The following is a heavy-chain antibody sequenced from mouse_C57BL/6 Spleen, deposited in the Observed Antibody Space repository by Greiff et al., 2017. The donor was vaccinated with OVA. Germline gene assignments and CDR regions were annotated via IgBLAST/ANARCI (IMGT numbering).Heavy chain of an antibody. CDR3: ARFYYGSDYAMDY. CDR2: INPSTGGT. V-gene: IGHV1-42*01. J-gene: IGHJ4*01. Sequence: EVKLVESGPELVKPGASVKISCKASGYSFTGYYMNWVKQSPEKSLEWIGEINPSTGGTTYNQKFKAKATLTVDKSSSTAYMQLKSLTSEDSAVYYCARFYYGSDYAMDYWGQGTSVTVSS. CDR1: GYSFTGYY. D-gene: IGHD1-1*01.